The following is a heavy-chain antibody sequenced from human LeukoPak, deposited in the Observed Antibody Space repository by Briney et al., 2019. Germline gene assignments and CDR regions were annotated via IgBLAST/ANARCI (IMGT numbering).Heavy chain of an antibody. V-gene: IGHV1-69*13. CDR3: ARDVAGTSDY. J-gene: IGHJ4*02. CDR2: IIPIFGTA. CDR1: GGTFSSYA. D-gene: IGHD6-19*01. Sequence: VASVKVSCKASGGTFSSYAISWVRQAPGQGLEWMGGIIPIFGTANYAQKFQGRVTITADESTSTAYMELSSLRSEDTAVYYCARDVAGTSDYWGQGTLVTVSS.